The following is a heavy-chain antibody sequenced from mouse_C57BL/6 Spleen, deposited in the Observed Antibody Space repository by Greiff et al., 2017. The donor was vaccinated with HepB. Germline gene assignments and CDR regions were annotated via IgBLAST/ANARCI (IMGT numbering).Heavy chain of an antibody. Sequence: VQLVESGPELVKPGASVKISCKASGYAFSSSWMNWVKQRPGKGLEWIGRIYPGDGDTNYNGKFKGKATLTADKSSSTAYMQLSSLTSEDSAVYCCASGYYGSSWGFADWGQGTLVTVSA. CDR1: GYAFSSSW. CDR2: IYPGDGDT. V-gene: IGHV1-82*01. J-gene: IGHJ3*01. CDR3: ASGYYGSSWGFAD. D-gene: IGHD1-1*01.